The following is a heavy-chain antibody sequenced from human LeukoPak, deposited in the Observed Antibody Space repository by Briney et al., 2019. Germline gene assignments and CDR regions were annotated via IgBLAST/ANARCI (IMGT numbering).Heavy chain of an antibody. CDR3: ARDRMTTNYYYGMDV. Sequence: GGFLRLSCAASGFTFSDYYMSWIRQAPGKGLEWVSYISSSGSTIYYADSVKGRFTISRDNSKNTLYLQMNSLRAEDTAVYYCARDRMTTNYYYGMDVWGQGTTVTVSS. CDR2: ISSSGSTI. J-gene: IGHJ6*02. V-gene: IGHV3-11*04. CDR1: GFTFSDYY. D-gene: IGHD4-17*01.